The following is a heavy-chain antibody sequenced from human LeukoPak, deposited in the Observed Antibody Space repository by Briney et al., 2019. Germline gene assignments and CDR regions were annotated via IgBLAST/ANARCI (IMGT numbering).Heavy chain of an antibody. CDR1: GGSISVYY. CDR2: IYYSGGT. CDR3: ARAPTTLFGVISPLGYFDY. J-gene: IGHJ4*02. Sequence: KPSETLSLTCTVSGGSISVYYWSWIRQPPGKGLEWIGYIYYSGGTNPNPSLKSRVTISVDTSKNQFSLKLSSVTAADTAVYYCARAPTTLFGVISPLGYFDYWGQGTLVTVSS. V-gene: IGHV4-59*01. D-gene: IGHD3-3*01.